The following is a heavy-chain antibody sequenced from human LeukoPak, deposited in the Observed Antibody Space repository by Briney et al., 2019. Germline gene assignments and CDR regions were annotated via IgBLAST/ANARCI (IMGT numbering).Heavy chain of an antibody. J-gene: IGHJ4*02. Sequence: SETLSLTCTVSGGSIRSYNHHWGWIRQSPGEGLEWIGSVYFAGDTYYNPSLKSRVTISVDTSKNQFSLKLSSVTAADTAVYYCARQVYMITFGGVIGLSPDYWGQGTLVTVSS. V-gene: IGHV4-39*01. CDR1: GGSIRSYNHH. CDR3: ARQVYMITFGGVIGLSPDY. D-gene: IGHD3-16*02. CDR2: VYFAGDT.